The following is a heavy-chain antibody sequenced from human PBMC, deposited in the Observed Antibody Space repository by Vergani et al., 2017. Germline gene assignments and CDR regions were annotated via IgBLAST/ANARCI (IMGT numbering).Heavy chain of an antibody. CDR2: LIPIFGTT. Sequence: QGQLAQSGAEVKKPGSSVKVPCKASGGTFSSTLISGVRKAPGQGLVWMGRLIPIFGTTSYAQKFQGRVTILSDESTSTAYMELSSLRSEDTAVYYCTRGWYYDSIAYWAYWGQGTLVTVSS. CDR1: GGTFSSTL. V-gene: IGHV1-69*13. J-gene: IGHJ4*02. D-gene: IGHD3-22*01. CDR3: TRGWYYDSIAYWAY.